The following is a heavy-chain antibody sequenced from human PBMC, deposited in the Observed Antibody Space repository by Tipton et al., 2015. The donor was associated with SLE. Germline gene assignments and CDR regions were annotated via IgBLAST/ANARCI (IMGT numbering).Heavy chain of an antibody. CDR1: GDSVSSNSAA. Sequence: GLVKPSQTLSLTCAISGDSVSSNSAAWNWFRQSPSRGLEWLGRTSYRSKWYNVYAVSVKSRLTINPDTSKNQFSLQLNSVTPEDTAVYYCARFSSSWYAFDIWGQGTMVNVSS. D-gene: IGHD6-13*01. CDR2: TSYRSKWYN. CDR3: ARFSSSWYAFDI. J-gene: IGHJ3*02. V-gene: IGHV6-1*01.